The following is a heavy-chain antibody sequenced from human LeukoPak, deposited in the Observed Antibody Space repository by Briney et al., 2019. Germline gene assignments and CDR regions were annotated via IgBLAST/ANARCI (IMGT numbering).Heavy chain of an antibody. J-gene: IGHJ3*02. Sequence: GASVKVSCKASGYTFTSYDINWVRQATGQGLEWMGWMNPNSGNTGYAQKFQGRVTMTRNTSISTAYMELSSLRSEDTAVYYCARLYYDILTGYSVDAFDIWGRGTMVTVSS. V-gene: IGHV1-8*01. CDR3: ARLYYDILTGYSVDAFDI. D-gene: IGHD3-9*01. CDR1: GYTFTSYD. CDR2: MNPNSGNT.